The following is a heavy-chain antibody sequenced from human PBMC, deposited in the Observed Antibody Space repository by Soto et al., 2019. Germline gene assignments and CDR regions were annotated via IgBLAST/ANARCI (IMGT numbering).Heavy chain of an antibody. CDR3: ARDHTLWNDNYGMDV. V-gene: IGHV3-33*01. Sequence: GESLKISCAASGLTFSSYGMHWVRQAPGKGLEWVAVIWYDGSNKYYADSVKGRFTISRDNSKNTLYLQMNSLRAEDTAVYYCARDHTLWNDNYGMDVWGQGTTVTVSS. J-gene: IGHJ6*02. CDR2: IWYDGSNK. D-gene: IGHD1-1*01. CDR1: GLTFSSYG.